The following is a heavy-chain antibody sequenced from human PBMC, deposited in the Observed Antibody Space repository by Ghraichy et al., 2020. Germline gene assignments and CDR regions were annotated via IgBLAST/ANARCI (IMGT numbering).Heavy chain of an antibody. CDR1: GFTFSSNW. CDR3: ARPYGDHYYGMDV. Sequence: GESLNISCAASGFTFSSNWMHWVRQAPGKGLVWVSHINSDGSSTSYADSVKGRFTISRDNAKNTLYLQMNSLRAEDTAVYYCARPYGDHYYGMDVWGQGTTVTVSS. CDR2: INSDGSST. V-gene: IGHV3-74*01. D-gene: IGHD3-10*01. J-gene: IGHJ6*02.